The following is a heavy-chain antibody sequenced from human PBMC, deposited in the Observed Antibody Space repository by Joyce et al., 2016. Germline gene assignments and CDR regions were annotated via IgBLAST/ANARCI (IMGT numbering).Heavy chain of an antibody. V-gene: IGHV4-39*07. CDR3: ARDQGRSYYYDSSGYYAGYFDY. Sequence: QLQLQESGPGLVKPSETLSLTCTVSGGSITSSSLYWGWIRQPPGKGLGWIGTMYDSGSTYYNPAFKSRGTISVGTSRNQFSLKLSAVTAADTAVYYCARDQGRSYYYDSSGYYAGYFDYWGQGILVTVSS. CDR1: GGSITSSSLY. CDR2: MYDSGST. D-gene: IGHD3-22*01. J-gene: IGHJ4*02.